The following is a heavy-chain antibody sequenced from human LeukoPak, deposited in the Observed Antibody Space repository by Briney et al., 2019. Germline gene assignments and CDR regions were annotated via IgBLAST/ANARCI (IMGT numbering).Heavy chain of an antibody. J-gene: IGHJ4*02. D-gene: IGHD4-23*01. CDR2: IYYSAST. Sequence: SETLSLTRTVSGGSISSYYWSWIRQPPGKGLEWIGYIYYSASTNYNPSLESRVTISVDTSKNQFSLKLSSVTAADTAVYYCARYYGGLDYWGQGTLVTVSS. CDR1: GGSISSYY. V-gene: IGHV4-59*08. CDR3: ARYYGGLDY.